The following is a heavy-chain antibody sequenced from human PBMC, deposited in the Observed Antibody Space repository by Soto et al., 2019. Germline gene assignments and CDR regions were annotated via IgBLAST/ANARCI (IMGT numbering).Heavy chain of an antibody. Sequence: SETLSLTCTVSGGSISSGGYYWSWIRQHPGKGLEWIGYIYYSGSTYYNPSLKSRVTISVDTSKNQFSLKLSSVTAADTAVYYRARDWLGYCSSTSCYNPPEDHYYGMDVWGQGTTVTVSS. CDR2: IYYSGST. D-gene: IGHD2-2*01. V-gene: IGHV4-31*03. CDR1: GGSISSGGYY. CDR3: ARDWLGYCSSTSCYNPPEDHYYGMDV. J-gene: IGHJ6*02.